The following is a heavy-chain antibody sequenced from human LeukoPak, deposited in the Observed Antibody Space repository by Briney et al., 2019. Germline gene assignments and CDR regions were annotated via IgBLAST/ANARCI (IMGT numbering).Heavy chain of an antibody. Sequence: GSSVKVSCKASGGTFSSYAISWVRQAPGQGLEWMGRIIPIFGTANYAQKFQGRVTITTDESTSTAYMELSSLRSEDTAVYYFARDLLFDHGGTYYFDYWGQGTLVTVSS. CDR1: GGTFSSYA. CDR2: IIPIFGTA. D-gene: IGHD4-23*01. CDR3: ARDLLFDHGGTYYFDY. V-gene: IGHV1-69*05. J-gene: IGHJ4*02.